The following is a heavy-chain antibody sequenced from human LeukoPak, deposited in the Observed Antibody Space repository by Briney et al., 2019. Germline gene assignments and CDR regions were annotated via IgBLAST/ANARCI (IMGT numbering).Heavy chain of an antibody. Sequence: ASVKVSCKASGYTFTSYGISWVRQAPGQGLEWMGWISAYNGNTNYAQKLQGRVTMTTDTSTSTAYMELRSLRSDDTAVYYCATLEGQEQPADAFDIWGQGTMVTVSS. CDR3: ATLEGQEQPADAFDI. V-gene: IGHV1-18*01. CDR2: ISAYNGNT. D-gene: IGHD6-13*01. J-gene: IGHJ3*02. CDR1: GYTFTSYG.